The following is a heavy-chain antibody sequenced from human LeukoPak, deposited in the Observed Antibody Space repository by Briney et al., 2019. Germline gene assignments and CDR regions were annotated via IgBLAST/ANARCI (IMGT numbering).Heavy chain of an antibody. Sequence: GGSLRLSCAASGFTFSDYYMSWIRQAPGKGLEWVSYISCSGSTIYYADSVKGRFTISRDNAKNSLYLQMNSLRAEDTAVYYCARDEGGYDYPYNWFDPWGQGTLVTVSS. CDR2: ISCSGSTI. J-gene: IGHJ5*02. V-gene: IGHV3-11*01. D-gene: IGHD5-12*01. CDR3: ARDEGGYDYPYNWFDP. CDR1: GFTFSDYY.